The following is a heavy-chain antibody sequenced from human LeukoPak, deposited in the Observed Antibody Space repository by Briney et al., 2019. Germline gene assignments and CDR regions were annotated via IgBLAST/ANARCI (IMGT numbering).Heavy chain of an antibody. CDR3: AKDLHGGYSSDY. D-gene: IGHD4-23*01. V-gene: IGHV3-30*02. J-gene: IGHJ4*02. Sequence: PGGSLRLSCAASGFTFSSYGMHWVRQAPGKGLEWVAFKRYDGSNEYYADSVKGRFTISRDNSKNMLHLQMNSLRAEDTAVYYCAKDLHGGYSSDYWGQGTLVTVFS. CDR1: GFTFSSYG. CDR2: KRYDGSNE.